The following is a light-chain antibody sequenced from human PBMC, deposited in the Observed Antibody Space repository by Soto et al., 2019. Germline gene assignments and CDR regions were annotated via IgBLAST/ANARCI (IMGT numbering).Light chain of an antibody. CDR3: GGWDDSLSGPV. J-gene: IGLJ2*01. CDR2: RNN. Sequence: QSVLTQPPSASGTPGQRVNISCSGSSSNIGSNYVYWYRQFPGTAPKLLIQRNNQRPSGVPARFSGSKYGTSASLAISGLRSEEEADYYGGGWDDSLSGPVFGGGTKLAVL. V-gene: IGLV1-47*01. CDR1: SSNIGSNY.